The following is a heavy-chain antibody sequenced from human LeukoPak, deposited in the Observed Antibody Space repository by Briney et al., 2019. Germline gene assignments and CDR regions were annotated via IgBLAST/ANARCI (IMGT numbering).Heavy chain of an antibody. CDR2: ISSLSGTI. V-gene: IGHV3-48*01. Sequence: GGSLRLSCAASGFTFSSYSMNWVRQAPGKGLEWVSYISSLSGTIYYADSVKGRSTISRDNSKNTLYLQMGSLRAEDMAVYYCARGGYGASTPYYMDVWGKGTTVTVSS. J-gene: IGHJ6*03. CDR1: GFTFSSYS. CDR3: ARGGYGASTPYYMDV. D-gene: IGHD1-26*01.